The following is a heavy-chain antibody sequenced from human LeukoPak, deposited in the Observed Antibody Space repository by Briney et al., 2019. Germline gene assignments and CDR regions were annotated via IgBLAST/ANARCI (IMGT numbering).Heavy chain of an antibody. CDR3: ATTRAYLTSYYFDY. CDR1: GFTFSSHG. Sequence: GGSLRLSCAASGFTFSSHGMHWVRQAPGKGLEWVSIIYSGVSTFYADSVKGRFTISTDTSKNTLYLQMNSLRAEDTAVYYCATTRAYLTSYYFDYWGQGTLVTVSS. V-gene: IGHV3-66*01. CDR2: IYSGVST. D-gene: IGHD2/OR15-2a*01. J-gene: IGHJ4*02.